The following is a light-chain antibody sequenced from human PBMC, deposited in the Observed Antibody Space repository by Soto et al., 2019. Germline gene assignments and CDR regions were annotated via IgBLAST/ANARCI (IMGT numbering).Light chain of an antibody. J-gene: IGKJ2*02. Sequence: EIVLTQSPGTLSLSPGERATLSCRASQTVRSNYVAWYQQKPGEAPRLLIYGASSRATGIPDRFSDSGSGTDFTLTIRRLEPEDFAVYYCQQYGNSPRCTFGQGTKLEI. CDR3: QQYGNSPRCT. CDR1: QTVRSNY. CDR2: GAS. V-gene: IGKV3-20*01.